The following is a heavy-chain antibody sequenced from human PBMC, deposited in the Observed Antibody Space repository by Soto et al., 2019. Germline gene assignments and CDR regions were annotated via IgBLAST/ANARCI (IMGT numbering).Heavy chain of an antibody. V-gene: IGHV4-39*01. CDR3: ATSSIHIVATTVNWFDP. Sequence: QLQLQESGPGLVKPSETLSLTCTVSGGSISSSSYYWGWIRQPPGKGLEWIGSIYYSGSTYYNPSLKSRVTISVDTSKNQFSPKLSSATAADTAVYYCATSSIHIVATTVNWFDPWGQGTLVTVSS. CDR1: GGSISSSSYY. CDR2: IYYSGST. D-gene: IGHD5-12*01. J-gene: IGHJ5*02.